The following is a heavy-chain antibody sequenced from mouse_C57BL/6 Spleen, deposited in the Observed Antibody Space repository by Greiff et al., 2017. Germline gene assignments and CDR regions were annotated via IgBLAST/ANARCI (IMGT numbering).Heavy chain of an antibody. Sequence: VQLQQSGAELVRPGTSVKMSCKASGYTFTNYWIGWAKQRPGHGLEWIGDIYTGGGYTNYNEKLKGKATLTADKSSSTAYMQFSSLTSEDSAIYYCARGGNYGNAMDYWGQGTSVTVSS. CDR3: ARGGNYGNAMDY. J-gene: IGHJ4*01. V-gene: IGHV1-63*01. D-gene: IGHD2-1*01. CDR1: GYTFTNYW. CDR2: IYTGGGYT.